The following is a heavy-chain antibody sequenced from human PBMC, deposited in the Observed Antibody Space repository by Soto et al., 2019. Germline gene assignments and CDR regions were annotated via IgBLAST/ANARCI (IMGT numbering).Heavy chain of an antibody. D-gene: IGHD1-20*01. J-gene: IGHJ4*02. CDR2: IYYSGST. V-gene: IGHV4-59*02. Sequence: SETLSLTCTVSGGSVSNSYWGWIRQPPGKGLEWIGYIYYSGSTNYNPSLKSRVTISVDTSKNQFSLKLSSVTAADTAVYYCARDGGSYNWNPYYWGQGTLVTVSS. CDR1: GGSVSNSY. CDR3: ARDGGSYNWNPYY.